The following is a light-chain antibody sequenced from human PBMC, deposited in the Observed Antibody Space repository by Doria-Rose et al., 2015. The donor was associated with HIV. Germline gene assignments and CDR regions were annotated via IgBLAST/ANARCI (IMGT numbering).Light chain of an antibody. CDR2: DVS. J-gene: IGLJ2*01. CDR3: ASFTDSSTLV. Sequence: QAVVTQPASVSGSPGQSITIPCTGTSSDVGGYNYVSWYQKHPGKAPKVMIYDVSNRPSGVSDRFSGSKSGNTASLTISGLQAEDEADYYCASFTDSSTLVFGGGTQLTGL. V-gene: IGLV2-14*03. CDR1: SSDVGGYNY.